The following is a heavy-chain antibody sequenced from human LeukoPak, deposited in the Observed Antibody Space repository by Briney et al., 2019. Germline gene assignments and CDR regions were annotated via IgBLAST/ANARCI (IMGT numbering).Heavy chain of an antibody. CDR3: AREYTAMAIFDY. CDR1: GFTFINYY. V-gene: IGHV1-2*02. D-gene: IGHD5-18*01. CDR2: INPNSGGT. J-gene: IGHJ4*02. Sequence: ASVKVSCKASGFTFINYYMHWVRQAPGQGLEWMGWINPNSGGTNYAQKFQGRVTMTRDTSISTAFMELGRLRSDDTAVYYCAREYTAMAIFDYWGQGTLVTVSS.